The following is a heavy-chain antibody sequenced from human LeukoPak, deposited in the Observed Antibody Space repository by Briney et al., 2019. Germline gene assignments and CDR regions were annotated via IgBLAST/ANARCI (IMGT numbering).Heavy chain of an antibody. CDR1: GGSITRGTSC. Sequence: SETLSLTCTVSGGSITRGTSCWSWIRQPAGKGLEWIGRIYHSGSTNYSPSLKSRVTISIDTSKNQFSLKLSSVTAADTAVYYCARGDHDGDHRGLHWFDPWGRGTLVTVSS. V-gene: IGHV4-61*02. CDR3: ARGDHDGDHRGLHWFDP. CDR2: IYHSGST. D-gene: IGHD4-17*01. J-gene: IGHJ5*02.